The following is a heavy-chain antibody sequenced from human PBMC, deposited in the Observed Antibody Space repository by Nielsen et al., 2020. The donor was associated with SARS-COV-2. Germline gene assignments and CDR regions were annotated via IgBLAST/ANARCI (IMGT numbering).Heavy chain of an antibody. CDR2: IDPSDSYT. D-gene: IGHD3-22*01. CDR3: ARHLGYYDSSGYRANWFDP. V-gene: IGHV5-10-1*01. J-gene: IGHJ5*02. Sequence: VESLKISCKGSGYSFTSYWISWVRQMPGKGLEWMGRIDPSDSYTNYSPSFQGHVTISADKSISTAYLQWSSLKASDTAMYYCARHLGYYDSSGYRANWFDPWGQGTLVTVSS. CDR1: GYSFTSYW.